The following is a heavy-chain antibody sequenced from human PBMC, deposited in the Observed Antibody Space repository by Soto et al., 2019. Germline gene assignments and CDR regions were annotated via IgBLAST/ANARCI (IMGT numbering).Heavy chain of an antibody. J-gene: IGHJ6*02. CDR2: VHYSGGV. V-gene: IGHV4-30-4*01. Sequence: SETLSLTCTVSGGSISFDHYHWTWIRQPPGKGLEWIGYVHYSGGVLYNPSLQSRVSISVDTSKNQFSLKLSSVTAADTAVYFCAREDDGGDRDYYGLDVWGQGTTVTVSS. CDR1: GGSISFDHYH. D-gene: IGHD2-21*02. CDR3: AREDDGGDRDYYGLDV.